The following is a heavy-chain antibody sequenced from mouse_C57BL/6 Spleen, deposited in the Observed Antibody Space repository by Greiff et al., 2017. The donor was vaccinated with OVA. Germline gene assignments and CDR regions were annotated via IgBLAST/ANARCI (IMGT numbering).Heavy chain of an antibody. Sequence: VQLQQSGPGLVQPSQSLSITCTVSGFSLTSYGVHWVRQSPGKGLEWLGVIWSGGSTDYNAAFISRLSISKDNSKSQVFFKMNSLQADDTAIYYCARNSLITTVVATGYYAMDYWGQGTSVTVSS. CDR3: ARNSLITTVVATGYYAMDY. D-gene: IGHD1-1*01. J-gene: IGHJ4*01. CDR2: IWSGGST. CDR1: GFSLTSYG. V-gene: IGHV2-2*01.